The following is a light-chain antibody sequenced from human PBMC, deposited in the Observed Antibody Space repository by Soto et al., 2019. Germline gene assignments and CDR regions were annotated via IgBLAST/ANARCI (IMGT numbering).Light chain of an antibody. CDR2: EVS. CDR1: SSDVGGHIY. J-gene: IGLJ3*02. V-gene: IGLV2-14*01. Sequence: QSALTQPASVSGSPGQSITISCTGTSSDVGGHIYVSWYQHHPGKAPKLMIYEVSNRPSGVSNRFSGSKSGNTASLTISRLQAEDEADYYCSSYTSSSTPVFGGGTKVTVL. CDR3: SSYTSSSTPV.